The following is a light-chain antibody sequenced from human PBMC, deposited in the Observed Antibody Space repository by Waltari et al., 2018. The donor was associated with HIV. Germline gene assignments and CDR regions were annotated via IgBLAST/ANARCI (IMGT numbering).Light chain of an antibody. CDR1: RDISND. CDR2: GAS. Sequence: DIQMSQAPSSLSASVGDRVTITCRASRDISNDLAWYQQKSGEVPTLLIYGASTLRSGVSSRFRGSGSGTEFTLTINGLHPEDVASYYCQNYDSAPVAFGQGTRLEI. J-gene: IGKJ5*01. V-gene: IGKV1-27*01. CDR3: QNYDSAPVA.